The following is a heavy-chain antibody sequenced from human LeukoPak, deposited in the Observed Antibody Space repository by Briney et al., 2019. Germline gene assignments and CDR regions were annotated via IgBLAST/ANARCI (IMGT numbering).Heavy chain of an antibody. J-gene: IGHJ6*02. CDR2: GRNKANGYTP. CDR3: TRGGSPQSSYYYPMGA. V-gene: IGHV3-72*01. D-gene: IGHD6-19*01. Sequence: GGSLRLSCAASGFTFSDHYMDWVRQAPGKGLEWVGRGRNKANGYTPEYAASVKGRFTISRDGSKNSLYLQMNSVETEDTAVYYCTRGGSPQSSYYYPMGAWGQGTTVTVSS. CDR1: GFTFSDHY.